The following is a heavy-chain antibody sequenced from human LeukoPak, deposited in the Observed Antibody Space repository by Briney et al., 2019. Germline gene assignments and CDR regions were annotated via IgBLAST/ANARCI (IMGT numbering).Heavy chain of an antibody. Sequence: SETLSLTCTVSGYSITSAYYWGWIRQPPGKGLEWIGSFFLKGSTYYNPSLKSRVTISVDTSKNQFSLKLSSVTAADTAVYYCARGSIAAGSCWFDPWGQGTLVTVSS. J-gene: IGHJ5*02. CDR2: FFLKGST. CDR1: GYSITSAYY. V-gene: IGHV4-38-2*02. D-gene: IGHD6-13*01. CDR3: ARGSIAAGSCWFDP.